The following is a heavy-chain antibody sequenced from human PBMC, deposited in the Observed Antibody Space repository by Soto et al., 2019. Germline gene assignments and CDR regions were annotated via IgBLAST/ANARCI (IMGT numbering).Heavy chain of an antibody. V-gene: IGHV3-48*01. Sequence: EVQLVESGGGLVQPGGSLRLSCTDSGFTFSDYSMNWVRQAPGKGPEWVSYIIYTLNTVYYADSVQGRFISSRDNAKNSLCLQMNRLTVEVSAVYYCARAGQFRVTYFVSWGQGTQVSVST. D-gene: IGHD2-21*02. CDR2: IIYTLNTV. CDR1: GFTFSDYS. J-gene: IGHJ4*02. CDR3: ARAGQFRVTYFVS.